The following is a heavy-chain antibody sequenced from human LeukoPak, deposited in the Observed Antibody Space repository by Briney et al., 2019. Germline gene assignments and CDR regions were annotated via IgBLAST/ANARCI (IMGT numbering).Heavy chain of an antibody. V-gene: IGHV3-30*03. J-gene: IGHJ3*02. CDR2: ISYDGSNK. CDR3: AIAGLAVAGTEGFDI. CDR1: GFTFSSYV. D-gene: IGHD6-19*01. Sequence: GGSLRLSCAAAGFTFSSYVMHWVRQAPGKGLDWVAVISYDGSNKYYADSVMGRFTIARNNYKNTLYLQMNRLRAEDTAVYYSAIAGLAVAGTEGFDIWRQGTMVTVCS.